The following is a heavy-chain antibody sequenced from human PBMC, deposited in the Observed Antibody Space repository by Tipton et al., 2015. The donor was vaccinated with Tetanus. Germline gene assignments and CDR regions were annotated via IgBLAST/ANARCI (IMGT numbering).Heavy chain of an antibody. CDR3: ARDVGDSGSYYY. J-gene: IGHJ4*02. V-gene: IGHV3-48*02. D-gene: IGHD1-26*01. CDR1: GFTFSSYG. CDR2: ISSSSSTI. Sequence: SLRLSCAASGFTFSSYGMNWVRQAPGTGLEWVSYISSSSSTIYYADSVKGRFTISRDNAKNSLYLQMNSLGDEDTAVYYCARDVGDSGSYYYWGQGTLVTVPS.